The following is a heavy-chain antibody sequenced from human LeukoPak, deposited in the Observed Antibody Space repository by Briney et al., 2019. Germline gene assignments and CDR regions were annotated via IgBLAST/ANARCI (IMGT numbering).Heavy chain of an antibody. J-gene: IGHJ6*02. CDR2: ISGSGGST. V-gene: IGHV3-23*01. CDR1: GFTFSSYW. Sequence: GGSLRLSCAASGFTFSSYWMNWVRQAPGKGLEWVSAISGSGGSTYYADSVKGRFTISRDNSKNTLYLQMNSLRAEDTAVYYCAKTKDNFYYYGMDVWGQGTTVTVSS. CDR3: AKTKDNFYYYGMDV.